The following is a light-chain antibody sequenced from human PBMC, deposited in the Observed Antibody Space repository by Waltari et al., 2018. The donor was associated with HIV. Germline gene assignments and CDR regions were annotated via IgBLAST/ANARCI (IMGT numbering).Light chain of an antibody. Sequence: EIVLTQSPGTLSLSSGERASLSCRASQSVSSTYLAWYQQKPGQAPRLLIYAASSRATGIPDRFSGSGSGTDFSLTISRLEPEDFAVYYCQQYGSSPITFGQGTRLEIK. CDR3: QQYGSSPIT. CDR2: AAS. V-gene: IGKV3-20*01. J-gene: IGKJ5*01. CDR1: QSVSSTY.